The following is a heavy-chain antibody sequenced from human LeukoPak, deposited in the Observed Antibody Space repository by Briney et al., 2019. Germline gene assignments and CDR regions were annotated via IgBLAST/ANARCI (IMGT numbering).Heavy chain of an antibody. CDR3: VKRDYPDNNYFPLFDH. CDR1: GFAFNTYA. CDR2: IKDDVSTT. Sequence: PGGSLRLSCAASGFAFNTYAMAWVRHAPGKGLERVSRIKDDVSTTYYADSVKGRFTISKDNSKRILYLQMTILRADDTAVFYCVKRDYPDNNYFPLFDHWGPGTLVTVSS. J-gene: IGHJ4*02. V-gene: IGHV3-23*01. D-gene: IGHD3-22*01.